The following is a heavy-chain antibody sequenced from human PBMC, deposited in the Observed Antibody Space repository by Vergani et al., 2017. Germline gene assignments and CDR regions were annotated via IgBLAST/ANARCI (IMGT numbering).Heavy chain of an antibody. V-gene: IGHV1-3*01. D-gene: IGHD5-12*01. CDR1: GYTFTSYA. CDR3: VSGKIVATINYYYYGMDV. Sequence: QVQLVQSGAEVKKPGASVKVSCKASGYTFTSYAMHWVRQAPGQRLEWMGWINAGNGNTKYSQKFQGRVTITRDTSASTAYMELSSLRSEDTAVYYCVSGKIVATINYYYYGMDVWGQGTTVTVSS. CDR2: INAGNGNT. J-gene: IGHJ6*02.